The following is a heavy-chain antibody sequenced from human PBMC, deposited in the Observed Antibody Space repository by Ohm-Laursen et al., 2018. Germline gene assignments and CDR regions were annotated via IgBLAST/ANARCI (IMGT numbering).Heavy chain of an antibody. CDR1: AFTFSSSW. D-gene: IGHD1-26*01. CDR3: AIEVRGPVH. V-gene: IGHV3-52*01. J-gene: IGHJ1*01. CDR2: IKCDGSEK. Sequence: GSLRLSCTASAFTFSSSWMHWVCQAPEKGLEWVADIKCDGSEKYYVDSVRGRFTISRDNTKHSLYLQMNSLRVEDTAVYYCAIEVRGPVHWGQGTLVTVSS.